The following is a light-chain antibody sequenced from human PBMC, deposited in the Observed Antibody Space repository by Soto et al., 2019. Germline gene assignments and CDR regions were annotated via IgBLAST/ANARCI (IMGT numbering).Light chain of an antibody. CDR2: GAS. J-gene: IGKJ2*01. Sequence: EIVLTQSPGTLSLSPGERATLSCRASQSVSSSYLAWYQQKPGQAPRLIIYGASSRATGIPDRFSGSGSGTDFTLSISILESEDFAVYYCQQYASSPVYTFGQGTKLEIK. CDR1: QSVSSSY. V-gene: IGKV3-20*01. CDR3: QQYASSPVYT.